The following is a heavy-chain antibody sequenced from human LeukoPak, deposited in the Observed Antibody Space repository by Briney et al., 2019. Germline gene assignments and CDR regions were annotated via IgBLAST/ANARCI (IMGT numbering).Heavy chain of an antibody. CDR2: IYYSGST. V-gene: IGHV4-59*01. CDR1: GGSISSYY. D-gene: IGHD3-3*01. J-gene: IGHJ4*02. Sequence: SETLSLTCTVSGGSISSYYWSWIRQPPGKGLERIGYIYYSGSTNYNPSLKSRVTISVDTSKNQFSLKLSSVTAADTAVYYCARVYGNDFWSGYYTPYFDYWGQGTLVTVSS. CDR3: ARVYGNDFWSGYYTPYFDY.